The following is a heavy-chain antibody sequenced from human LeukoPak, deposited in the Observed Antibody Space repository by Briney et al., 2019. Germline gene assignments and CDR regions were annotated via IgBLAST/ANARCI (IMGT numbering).Heavy chain of an antibody. D-gene: IGHD2-2*01. CDR3: ARGPDIVVVPAARTFDY. J-gene: IGHJ4*02. CDR1: GGSISSSSYY. Sequence: KPSETLSLTCTVSGGSISSSSYYWGWIRQPPGKGLEWIGSIYYSGSTYYNPSLKSRVTISVDTSKNQFSLKLSSVTAADTAVYYCARGPDIVVVPAARTFDYWGQGTLVTVSS. CDR2: IYYSGST. V-gene: IGHV4-39*07.